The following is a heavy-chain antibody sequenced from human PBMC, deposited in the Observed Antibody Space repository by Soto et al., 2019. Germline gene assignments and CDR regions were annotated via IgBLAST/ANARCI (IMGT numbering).Heavy chain of an antibody. CDR1: GYAFSQYY. J-gene: IGHJ6*02. CDR3: ARDPPSSYSSSWYGMDV. D-gene: IGHD6-13*01. Sequence: GASVKDSCKASGYAFSQYYIHWMRQAPGQRLEWMGWINAGNGNTKYSQKFQGRVTITRDTSASTAYMELSSLRSEDTAVYYCARDPPSSYSSSWYGMDVWGQGTTVTVSS. V-gene: IGHV1-3*01. CDR2: INAGNGNT.